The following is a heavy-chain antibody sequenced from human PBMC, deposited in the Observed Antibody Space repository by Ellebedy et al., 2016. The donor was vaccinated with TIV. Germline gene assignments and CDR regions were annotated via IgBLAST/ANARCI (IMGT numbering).Heavy chain of an antibody. D-gene: IGHD5/OR15-5a*01. J-gene: IGHJ6*02. V-gene: IGHV1-46*01. CDR3: ARDRIVSSTSDLYYGMDV. Sequence: AASVKVSCKASGYTFTSYYMHWVRQAPGQGLEWMGISDPSGATTDYAQKFQGRVTMTRDTSTRTVYMELSSLRSEDTAVYYCARDRIVSSTSDLYYGMDVWGQGTTVTVSS. CDR2: SDPSGATT. CDR1: GYTFTSYY.